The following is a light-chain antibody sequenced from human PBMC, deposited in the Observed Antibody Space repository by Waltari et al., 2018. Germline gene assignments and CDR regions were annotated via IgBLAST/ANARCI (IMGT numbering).Light chain of an antibody. CDR3: QQYDSFPLT. Sequence: EIVLTQSPGTLSLFPGERVTLSCRASQSISSSYLAWYQQKPGQAPRLLISGASSRATGIPDRFSGSGSGTDFTLTISRLEPEDFAVFYCQQYDSFPLTFGGGTKVEIK. J-gene: IGKJ4*01. V-gene: IGKV3-20*01. CDR2: GAS. CDR1: QSISSSY.